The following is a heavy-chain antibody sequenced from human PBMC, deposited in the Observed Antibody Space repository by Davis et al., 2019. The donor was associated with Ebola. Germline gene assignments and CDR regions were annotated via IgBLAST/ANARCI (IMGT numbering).Heavy chain of an antibody. D-gene: IGHD6-25*01. Sequence: ASVKVSCKASGYTFTSYGISWVRQAPGQGLEWMGWISGSNGNSYYAQKLHDRVTMTTDTSTSIAYMELRSLTSDDTAVYYCARDSSGTDYYYYGMDVWGKGTTVTVSS. CDR2: ISGSNGNS. CDR1: GYTFTSYG. CDR3: ARDSSGTDYYYYGMDV. V-gene: IGHV1-18*01. J-gene: IGHJ6*04.